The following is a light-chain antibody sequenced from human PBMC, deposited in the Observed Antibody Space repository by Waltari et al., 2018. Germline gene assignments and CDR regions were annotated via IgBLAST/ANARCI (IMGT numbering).Light chain of an antibody. V-gene: IGLV1-47*01. CDR2: RNN. Sequence: QSVLTQPPSVSGAPAPRVTIPCSGSTSTVGIIYVSWFQHVPGAAPRLLVYRNNQRPSGVPDRFSGSKSGSSASLAISGLRSEDDADYYCAAWDVSLRGIFGTGTRVTVL. CDR3: AAWDVSLRGI. CDR1: TSTVGIIY. J-gene: IGLJ1*01.